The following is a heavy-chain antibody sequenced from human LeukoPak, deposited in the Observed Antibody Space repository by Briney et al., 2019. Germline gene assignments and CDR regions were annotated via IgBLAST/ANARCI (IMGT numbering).Heavy chain of an antibody. V-gene: IGHV1-2*02. CDR2: INANSGDT. CDR3: ASRLQNYYDSSGYYVDAFDI. J-gene: IGHJ3*02. Sequence: ASVKVSCKASGYTFTGYYMHWVRQAPGQGLEWMAWINANSGDTNYAQKFQGRVTMTRDTSISTVYMELSRLTSDDTAVYYCASRLQNYYDSSGYYVDAFDIWDQGTMVTVSS. D-gene: IGHD3-22*01. CDR1: GYTFTGYY.